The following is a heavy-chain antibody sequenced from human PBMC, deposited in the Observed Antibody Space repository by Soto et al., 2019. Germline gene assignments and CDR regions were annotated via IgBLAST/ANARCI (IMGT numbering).Heavy chain of an antibody. CDR3: AREGLVAGPQGF. D-gene: IGHD6-19*01. V-gene: IGHV3-33*01. CDR2: IWYDGSNK. CDR1: GFIFSNYG. Sequence: SLRLSCAASGFIFSNYGIHWVRQAPGKRLEWVALIWYDGSNKYYADSVKGRFIVSRDNTNNTVYLQLNSLTADDTAVYYCAREGLVAGPQGFWGPGTLVTVSS. J-gene: IGHJ4*02.